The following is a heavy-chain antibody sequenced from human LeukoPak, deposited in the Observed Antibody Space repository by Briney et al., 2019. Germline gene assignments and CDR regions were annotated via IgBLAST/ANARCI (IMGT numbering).Heavy chain of an antibody. CDR2: ISGSGNTI. V-gene: IGHV3-48*03. CDR1: EFTFSSYE. CDR3: ARIPDYYYDSSGYVA. J-gene: IGHJ5*02. Sequence: GGSLRLSCAASEFTFSSYEMNWVRQAPGKGLGWVSYISGSGNTIYYADSVKGRFTISRDNAKNSLYLQMNSLRAEDTAVYYCARIPDYYYDSSGYVAWGQGTLVTVSS. D-gene: IGHD3-22*01.